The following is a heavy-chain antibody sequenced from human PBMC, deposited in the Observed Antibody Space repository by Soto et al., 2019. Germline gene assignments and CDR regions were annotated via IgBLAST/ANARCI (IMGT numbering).Heavy chain of an antibody. CDR1: GGSISSGGYS. J-gene: IGHJ3*02. D-gene: IGHD6-13*01. V-gene: IGHV4-30-2*01. CDR2: IYHSGST. Sequence: QLQLQESGSGLVKPSQTLSLTCAVSGGSISSGGYSWSWIRQPPGKGLEWIGYIYHSGSTYYNPSLKSRVTISVDRSKNQFSLKLSSVTAADTAVYYCASRRGIAAAGDDAFDIWGQGTMVTVSS. CDR3: ASRRGIAAAGDDAFDI.